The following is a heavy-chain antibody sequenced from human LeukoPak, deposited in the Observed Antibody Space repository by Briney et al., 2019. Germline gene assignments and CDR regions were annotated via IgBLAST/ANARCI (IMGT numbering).Heavy chain of an antibody. CDR2: IYYSGST. J-gene: IGHJ2*01. Sequence: SETLSLTCTVSGGSISSSSYYWGWIRQPPGKGLEWIGSIYYSGSTYYNPSLKSRVTISVDTSKNQFSLKLSSVTAADTAVYYCARHPYVWGSYRNWYFDLWGRGTLVTVSS. D-gene: IGHD3-16*02. V-gene: IGHV4-39*01. CDR1: GGSISSSSYY. CDR3: ARHPYVWGSYRNWYFDL.